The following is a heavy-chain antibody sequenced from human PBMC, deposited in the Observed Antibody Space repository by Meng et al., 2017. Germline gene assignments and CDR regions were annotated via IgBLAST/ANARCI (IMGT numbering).Heavy chain of an antibody. Sequence: QHTWPALCNPSHTPSPPGAISGESVSSNSAAWNWIRQSPSRGLEWLGRTYYRSKWYNDYAVSVKSRITINPDTSKNQFSLQLNSVTPEDTAVYYCARGVVYAISYFDYWGQGTLVTVSS. D-gene: IGHD2-8*02. CDR1: GESVSSNSAA. CDR3: ARGVVYAISYFDY. J-gene: IGHJ4*02. V-gene: IGHV6-1*01. CDR2: TYYRSKWYN.